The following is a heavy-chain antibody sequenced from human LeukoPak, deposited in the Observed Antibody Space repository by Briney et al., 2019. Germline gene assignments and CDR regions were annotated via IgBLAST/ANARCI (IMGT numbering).Heavy chain of an antibody. CDR1: GDSIRSSDYY. CDR3: ARDSGAACTGGYYYYYMDV. Sequence: SETLSLTCTVSGDSIRSSDYYWGWIRQPPGKGLEWIGYIYYSGSTNYNPSLKSRVTISVDTSKNQFSLKLSSVTAADTAVYYCARDSGAACTGGYYYYYMDVWGKGTTVTVSS. CDR2: IYYSGST. D-gene: IGHD3-10*02. V-gene: IGHV4-61*08. J-gene: IGHJ6*03.